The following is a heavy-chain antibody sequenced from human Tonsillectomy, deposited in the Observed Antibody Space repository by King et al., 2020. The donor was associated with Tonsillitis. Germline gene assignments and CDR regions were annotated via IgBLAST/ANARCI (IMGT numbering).Heavy chain of an antibody. J-gene: IGHJ5*02. V-gene: IGHV4-59*08. D-gene: IGHD4-17*01. Sequence: VQLQESGPGLVKPSETLSLTCSVSGGPISSYYWSWIRLPPGKGLEWIGYIYYSGSTNYNPSLKSRVTISIDTSKNQFSLKLSSVTAADTAVYYCARRPDYGDYGRFDPWGQGTLVTVSS. CDR3: ARRPDYGDYGRFDP. CDR1: GGPISSYY. CDR2: IYYSGST.